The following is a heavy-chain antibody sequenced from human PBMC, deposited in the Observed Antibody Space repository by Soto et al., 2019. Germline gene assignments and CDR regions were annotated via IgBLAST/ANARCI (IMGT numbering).Heavy chain of an antibody. J-gene: IGHJ3*02. CDR3: ARMEASVSKGAFDI. Sequence: QVQLQESGPGLVKPSETLSLTCTVSGGSVSSGSYYWSWIRQPPGKGLEWIGYIYYSGSTNYNPSLKSRVTISVDTFKNQFSLKLSSVSAADTAVYYCARMEASVSKGAFDIWGQGTMVTVSS. D-gene: IGHD1-1*01. V-gene: IGHV4-61*01. CDR1: GGSVSSGSYY. CDR2: IYYSGST.